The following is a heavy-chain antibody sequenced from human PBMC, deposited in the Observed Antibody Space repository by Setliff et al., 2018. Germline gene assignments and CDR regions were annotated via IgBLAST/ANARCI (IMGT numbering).Heavy chain of an antibody. D-gene: IGHD6-19*01. Sequence: ASVKVSCKASGYTFSTHGISWVRQAPGRGLEWPAWIGLYSGETNFALNIRDRLTMTTDISTTTVYMELRGLTSDDTAVYHCARALIAVAGSDLDYWGQGTLVTVSS. CDR1: GYTFSTHG. V-gene: IGHV1-18*04. J-gene: IGHJ4*02. CDR2: IGLYSGET. CDR3: ARALIAVAGSDLDY.